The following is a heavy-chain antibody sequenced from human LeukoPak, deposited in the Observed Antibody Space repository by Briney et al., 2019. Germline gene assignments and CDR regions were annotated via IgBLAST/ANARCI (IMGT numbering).Heavy chain of an antibody. CDR1: GYTFTSYA. CDR3: TSAPYCTSNICYKFDY. J-gene: IGHJ4*02. CDR2: INAGNGNT. V-gene: IGHV1-3*01. Sequence: GASVKVSCKASGYTFTSYAMHWVRQAPGQRLEWMGWINAGNGNTKYSQKFQGRVTITRDTSASTAYMELSSLRSEDTAVYYCTSAPYCTSNICYKFDYWGQGTLVIVSS. D-gene: IGHD2-2*01.